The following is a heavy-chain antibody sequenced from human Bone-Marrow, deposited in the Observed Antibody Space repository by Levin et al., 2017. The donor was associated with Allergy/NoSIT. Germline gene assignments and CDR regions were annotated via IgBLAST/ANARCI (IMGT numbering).Heavy chain of an antibody. D-gene: IGHD2-8*01. Sequence: GGSLRLSCAVSGFTVSRNFMTWVRQAPGKGPEWVSLIYSGGNTDYADSVKGRFTISSDNSRNTLYLQMNSLRAEDTAVYYCARKTDRLDKLMVSPGDVWGKGTTVTVTS. CDR2: IYSGGNT. J-gene: IGHJ6*04. CDR1: GFTVSRNF. CDR3: ARKTDRLDKLMVSPGDV. V-gene: IGHV3-66*02.